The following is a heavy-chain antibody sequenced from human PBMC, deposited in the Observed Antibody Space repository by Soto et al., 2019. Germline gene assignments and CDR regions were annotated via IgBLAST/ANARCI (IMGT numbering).Heavy chain of an antibody. CDR2: ISGPSSST. CDR3: AWPDVFLMVHSTALDF. D-gene: IGHD3-10*01. J-gene: IGHJ4*02. CDR1: GCTFGDYT. Sequence: GGSLRRSWVAGGCTFGDYTITWVRQAPGKGLEWVSTISGPSSSTYYADSVKGRFTVSRDKCNNTLHLHMNSLRAEDTALYYFAWPDVFLMVHSTALDFLAQGTLVAVSS. V-gene: IGHV3-23*01.